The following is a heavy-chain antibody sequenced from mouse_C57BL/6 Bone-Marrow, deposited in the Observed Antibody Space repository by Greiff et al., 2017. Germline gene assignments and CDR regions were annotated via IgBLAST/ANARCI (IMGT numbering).Heavy chain of an antibody. CDR3: ASLRGKAWFAY. CDR1: GYAFSSSW. V-gene: IGHV1-82*01. CDR2: IYPGDGDT. J-gene: IGHJ3*01. Sequence: QVHVKQSGPELVKPGASVTISCKASGYAFSSSWMNWVKQRPGKGLEWIGRIYPGDGDTNYNGKFKGKDTLTADKSSITAYMQLSSLTSEDSAVYFCASLRGKAWFAYWGQRTLVTVSA.